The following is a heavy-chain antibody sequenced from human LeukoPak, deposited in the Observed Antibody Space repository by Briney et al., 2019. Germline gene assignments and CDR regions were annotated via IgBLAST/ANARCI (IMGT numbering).Heavy chain of an antibody. CDR1: GFTFSSYW. V-gene: IGHV3-7*03. CDR3: AKRGSTAGYNWFDP. J-gene: IGHJ5*02. D-gene: IGHD5/OR15-5a*01. Sequence: GGPLRLSCAASGFTFSSYWMSWVRQAPGKGLEWVANIKQDGSEKYYVDSVKGRFTISRDNAKNSLYLQMNSLRAEDTAVYYCAKRGSTAGYNWFDPWGQGTLVTVSS. CDR2: IKQDGSEK.